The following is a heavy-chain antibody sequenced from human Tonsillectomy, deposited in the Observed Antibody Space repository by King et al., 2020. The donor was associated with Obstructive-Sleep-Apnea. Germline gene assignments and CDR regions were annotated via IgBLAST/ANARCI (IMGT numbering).Heavy chain of an antibody. CDR1: GGSISSSNW. J-gene: IGHJ4*02. CDR2: IYQSGST. Sequence: QLQESGPGLVKPSGTLSLTCAVSGGSISSSNWWSWVRQPPGKGLEWIGEIYQSGSTNYNPSLKSRVTISVDKSKNQFSLNLNSVTAADTAAYSCARISCSGGSCSTPLYYFDYWGQGTLVTVSS. V-gene: IGHV4-4*02. D-gene: IGHD2-15*01. CDR3: ARISCSGGSCSTPLYYFDY.